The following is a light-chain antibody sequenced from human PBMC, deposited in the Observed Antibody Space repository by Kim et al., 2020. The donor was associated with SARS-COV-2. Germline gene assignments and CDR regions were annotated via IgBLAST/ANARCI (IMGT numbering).Light chain of an antibody. CDR2: EDN. CDR1: SGSIASNY. Sequence: LTQPHSVSESPGKTVTISCTHSSGSIASNYVQWYQQRPGSAPTTVIYEDNQRPSGVPDRFSGSIDSSSNSASLTISGLKTEDEADYYCQSYDSSIVV. J-gene: IGLJ2*01. CDR3: QSYDSSIVV. V-gene: IGLV6-57*04.